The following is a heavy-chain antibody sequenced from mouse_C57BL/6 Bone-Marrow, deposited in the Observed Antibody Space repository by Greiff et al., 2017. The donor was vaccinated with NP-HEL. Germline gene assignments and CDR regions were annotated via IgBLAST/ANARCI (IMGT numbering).Heavy chain of an antibody. Sequence: QVQLQQPGAELVRPGTSVKLSCKASGYTFTSYWMHWVKQRPGQGLEWIGVIDPSDSYTNYNQKFKGKATLTVDTSSSTAYMQLSSLTSEDSAVYYCARNLRPDYWGQGTTLTVSS. V-gene: IGHV1-59*01. CDR3: ARNLRPDY. CDR2: IDPSDSYT. J-gene: IGHJ2*01. D-gene: IGHD2-12*01. CDR1: GYTFTSYW.